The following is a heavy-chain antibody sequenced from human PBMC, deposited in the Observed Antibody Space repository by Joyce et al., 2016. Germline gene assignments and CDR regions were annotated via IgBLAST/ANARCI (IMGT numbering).Heavy chain of an antibody. CDR1: GIIFSNKE. D-gene: IGHD2-2*01. V-gene: IGHV3-48*03. J-gene: IGHJ4*02. CDR2: INSDNSRI. Sequence: EVLLVESGGGLVQPGGSLRLSCAASGIIFSNKEMNWARQAPGKGLEWVSSINSDNSRIHYADSVRGRFTISRDNARNSLYLEMDYLRVDDTAIYYCTTPSCANWGQGSLVTVSS. CDR3: TTPSCAN.